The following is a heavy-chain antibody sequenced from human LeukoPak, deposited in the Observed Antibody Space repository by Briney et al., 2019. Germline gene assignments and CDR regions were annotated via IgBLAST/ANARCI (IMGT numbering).Heavy chain of an antibody. CDR3: AKGLTPFMGFGEFSSAFDI. CDR2: IKQDGSEK. Sequence: GGSLRLSCAASGFTFSSYWMSWVRQAPGKGLEWVANIKQDGSEKYYVDSVKGRFTISRDNAKNSLYLQMNSLRAEDTALYHCAKGLTPFMGFGEFSSAFDIWGQGTMVTVSS. V-gene: IGHV3-7*03. D-gene: IGHD3-10*01. CDR1: GFTFSSYW. J-gene: IGHJ3*02.